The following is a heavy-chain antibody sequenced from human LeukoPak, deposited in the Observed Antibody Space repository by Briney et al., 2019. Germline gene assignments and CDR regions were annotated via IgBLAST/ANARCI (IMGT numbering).Heavy chain of an antibody. Sequence: SETLSLTCAVYGGSFSGYYWSWIRQPPGKGLEWIGEINHSGSTNYNPSLKSRVTISVDTSKNQFSLKLSSVTAADTAVYYCTYTDYGGNSDLTYYYMDVWGKGTTVTISS. CDR1: GGSFSGYY. D-gene: IGHD4-23*01. CDR3: TYTDYGGNSDLTYYYMDV. J-gene: IGHJ6*03. V-gene: IGHV4-34*03. CDR2: INHSGST.